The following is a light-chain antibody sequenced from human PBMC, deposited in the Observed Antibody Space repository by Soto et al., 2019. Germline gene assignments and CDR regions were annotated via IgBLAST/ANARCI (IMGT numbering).Light chain of an antibody. Sequence: QSALTQPASVSGSPGQSITISCTGTSSDVGAHNYVSWHQQHPGKAPKLMIYDVSNRPSGVSNRFSGSKSGNTASLTISGLQAEDEADYYCSSYTSSSTWVFGGGTQLPS. CDR2: DVS. J-gene: IGLJ3*02. CDR1: SSDVGAHNY. CDR3: SSYTSSSTWV. V-gene: IGLV2-14*01.